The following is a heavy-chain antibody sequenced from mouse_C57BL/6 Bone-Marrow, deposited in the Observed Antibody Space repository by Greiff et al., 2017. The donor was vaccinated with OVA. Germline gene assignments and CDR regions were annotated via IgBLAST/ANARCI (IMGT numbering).Heavy chain of an antibody. CDR3: ARWFDYYGSSYWYFDV. CDR2: IDPSDSYT. Sequence: QVQLQQPGAELVMPGASVKLSCKASGYTFTSYWMHWVKQRPGQGLEWIGEIDPSDSYTNYNQKFKGKSTLTVDKSSSTAYMQLSSLTSEDSAVYDCARWFDYYGSSYWYFDVWGTGTTVTVSA. CDR1: GYTFTSYW. D-gene: IGHD1-1*01. J-gene: IGHJ1*03. V-gene: IGHV1-69*01.